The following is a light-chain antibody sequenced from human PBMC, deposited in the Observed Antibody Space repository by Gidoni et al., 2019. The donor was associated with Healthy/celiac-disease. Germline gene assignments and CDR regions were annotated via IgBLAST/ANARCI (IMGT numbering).Light chain of an antibody. CDR3: QQYGSSPRT. Sequence: DIVFTQSPGTLSLSPGERATLSCRASQSVSSSYLAWYQQKPGQAPRLLIYGASSRATGIPNSFSGSGSGTDFTLTISRLEPEDFAVYYCQQYGSSPRTFGQGTKVEI. J-gene: IGKJ1*01. V-gene: IGKV3-20*01. CDR2: GAS. CDR1: QSVSSSY.